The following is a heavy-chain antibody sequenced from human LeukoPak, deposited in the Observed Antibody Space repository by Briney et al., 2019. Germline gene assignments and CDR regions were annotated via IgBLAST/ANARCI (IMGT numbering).Heavy chain of an antibody. CDR2: ISGRGGRT. V-gene: IGHV3-23*01. CDR1: GFSFNDYA. D-gene: IGHD2/OR15-2a*01. CDR3: AKDRLSSPTAPRFDP. Sequence: GGSLRLSCAASGFSFNDYAMSWVRQAPGKGLEWVSVISGRGGRTSYADSVKGRFTISRDNSKNTLYLQMNSLRAEDTALYYCAKDRLSSPTAPRFDPWGQGTQVTVSS. J-gene: IGHJ5*02.